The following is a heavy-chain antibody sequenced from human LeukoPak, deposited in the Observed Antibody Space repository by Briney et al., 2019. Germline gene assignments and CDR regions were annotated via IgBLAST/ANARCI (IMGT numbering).Heavy chain of an antibody. CDR2: ISGSGGST. Sequence: PGGSRRLSCAASGFTFSSYAMSWVRQAPGKGLEWVSAISGSGGSTYYADSVKGRFTISRDNSKNTLYLQMNSLRAEDTAVYYCARWVVAARDYWGQGTLVTVSS. CDR1: GFTFSSYA. CDR3: ARWVVAARDY. D-gene: IGHD2-15*01. V-gene: IGHV3-23*01. J-gene: IGHJ4*02.